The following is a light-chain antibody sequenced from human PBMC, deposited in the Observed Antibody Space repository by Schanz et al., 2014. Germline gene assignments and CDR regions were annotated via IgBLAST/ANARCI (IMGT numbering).Light chain of an antibody. CDR2: EVS. CDR1: SSDVGGYNF. Sequence: QSALTQPASVSGSPGQSITISCTGTSSDVGGYNFVSWYQQHPGKVPKLMIYEVSKRPSGVPDRFSGSKSGNTASLTVSGLQAEDEADYYCSSYAGSNNPVVFGGGTKLTVL. V-gene: IGLV2-8*01. CDR3: SSYAGSNNPVV. J-gene: IGLJ2*01.